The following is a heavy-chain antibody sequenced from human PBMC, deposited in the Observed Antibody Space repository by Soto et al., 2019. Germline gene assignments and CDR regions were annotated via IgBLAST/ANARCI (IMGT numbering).Heavy chain of an antibody. CDR1: GASISSGDYY. CDR3: TRAPIVAAYGLDV. J-gene: IGHJ6*02. CDR2: IYYSGST. D-gene: IGHD5-12*01. Sequence: QVQLQESGPGLVKPSQTLSLTCTVSGASISSGDYYWSWIRQSPGKGLEWIGYIYYSGSTHYNPPLKSRLTISVDTSKNQFSLRLSSVTAADAAVYYCTRAPIVAAYGLDVWGQGTTVTVSS. V-gene: IGHV4-30-4*01.